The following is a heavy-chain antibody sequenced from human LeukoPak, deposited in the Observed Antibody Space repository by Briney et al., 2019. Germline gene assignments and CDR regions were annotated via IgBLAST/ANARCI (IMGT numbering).Heavy chain of an antibody. CDR2: ISSSGGST. J-gene: IGHJ5*02. CDR3: AYGSRNNWFDP. V-gene: IGHV3-23*01. CDR1: GLTFSSYA. Sequence: PGGSLRLSCAASGLTFSSYAMSWVRQAPGKGLEWVSAISSSGGSTYHADSVKGRFTISRDNSKDTLYLQMNSLRADDTAVYYCAYGSRNNWFDPWGQGTLVTVSS. D-gene: IGHD3-10*01.